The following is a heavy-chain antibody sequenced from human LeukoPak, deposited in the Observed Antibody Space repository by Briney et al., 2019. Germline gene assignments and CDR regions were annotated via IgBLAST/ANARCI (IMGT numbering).Heavy chain of an antibody. Sequence: ASVKVSCKASGYTFTSYGISWVRQAPGQGLEWMGWISAHNGNTNYAQKLQGRVTMTTDTSTSTAYMELRSLRSDDTAVYYCARVGADYVWGSYRHPAEFDYWGQGTLVTVSS. CDR2: ISAHNGNT. V-gene: IGHV1-18*01. D-gene: IGHD3-16*02. CDR1: GYTFTSYG. CDR3: ARVGADYVWGSYRHPAEFDY. J-gene: IGHJ4*02.